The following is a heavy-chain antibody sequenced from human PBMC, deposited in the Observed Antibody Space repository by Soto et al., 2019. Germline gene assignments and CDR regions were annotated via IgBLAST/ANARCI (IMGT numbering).Heavy chain of an antibody. Sequence: EVQLSESGGDLRQPGGSLRLSCAASGFTFTNYAMTWVRQTPGKGLEWVSGISASGGLKYYAESVRGRFTVSRDNSKNILYRQMDNPRDEDTALYYCAREVGAPSGWLDPWGQGTQVTVSS. J-gene: IGHJ5*02. CDR1: GFTFTNYA. CDR3: AREVGAPSGWLDP. CDR2: ISASGGLK. V-gene: IGHV3-23*01. D-gene: IGHD1-26*01.